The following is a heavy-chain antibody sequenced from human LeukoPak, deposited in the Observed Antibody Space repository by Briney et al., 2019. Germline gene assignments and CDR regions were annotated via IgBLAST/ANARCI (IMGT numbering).Heavy chain of an antibody. CDR3: ARGRIVVVTVANWFDP. D-gene: IGHD2-21*02. CDR2: INPSGGST. V-gene: IGHV1-46*01. Sequence: ASVKVSCKASGYTFTSYYMHWVRQAPGQGLEWMGIINPSGGSTSYAQKFQGRVTMTRDTPTSTVYMELSSLRSEDTAVYYCARGRIVVVTVANWFDPWGQGTLVTVSS. J-gene: IGHJ5*02. CDR1: GYTFTSYY.